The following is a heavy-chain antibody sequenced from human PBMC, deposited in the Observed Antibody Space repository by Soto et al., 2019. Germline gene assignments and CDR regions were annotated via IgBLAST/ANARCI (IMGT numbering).Heavy chain of an antibody. J-gene: IGHJ3*02. CDR3: TRLPPNYFRTAPFDI. CDR1: GFIFSDYA. V-gene: IGHV3-49*04. Sequence: EVQLVESGGGLIQPGRSLRLSCTGSGFIFSDYAVTWVRQTPGKGLEWVGFITSKKYGATTEYAASVKGRFTISRDDPRNSAYMQMNGLKIEDTAVYFCTRLPPNYFRTAPFDIWGQGTRVTVSA. D-gene: IGHD3-10*01. CDR2: ITSKKYGATT.